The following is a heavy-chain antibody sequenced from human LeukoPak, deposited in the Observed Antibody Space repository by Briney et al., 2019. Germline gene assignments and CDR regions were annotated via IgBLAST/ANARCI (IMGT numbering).Heavy chain of an antibody. V-gene: IGHV3-23*01. CDR3: AKQSAGVTTGYFDY. CDR1: GFTFSAYA. D-gene: IGHD1-26*01. CDR2: ISDSAGST. Sequence: GGSLRLSCAASGFTFSAYAMSWVRQAPGKGLEWVSSISDSAGSTYYAASVTGRFTISRDSSRTTLYLQVNSLRAEDTAVYCCAKQSAGVTTGYFDYWGQGTLVTVSS. J-gene: IGHJ4*02.